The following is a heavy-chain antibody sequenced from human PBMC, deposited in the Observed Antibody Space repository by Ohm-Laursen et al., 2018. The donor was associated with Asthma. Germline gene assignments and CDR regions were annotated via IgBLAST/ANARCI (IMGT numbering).Heavy chain of an antibody. CDR3: ARDRVVAATQRGRGMDV. Sequence: SSLRLSCAASGFTFSSYAMRWVRQAPGKGLEWVAVISYDGSNKYYADSVKGRFTISKDNSKNTLYLQMNSLRAEDTAVYYCARDRVVAATQRGRGMDVWGQGTTVTVSS. D-gene: IGHD2-15*01. CDR2: ISYDGSNK. V-gene: IGHV3-30-3*01. CDR1: GFTFSSYA. J-gene: IGHJ6*02.